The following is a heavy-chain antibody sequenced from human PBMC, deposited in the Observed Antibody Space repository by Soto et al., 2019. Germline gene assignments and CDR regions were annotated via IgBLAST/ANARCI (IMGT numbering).Heavy chain of an antibody. CDR1: GSRFSNYV. J-gene: IGHJ4*02. CDR3: AREGRGKKAGYNGLVSLGY. CDR2: IIPIFNST. D-gene: IGHD2-2*02. V-gene: IGHV1-69*06. Sequence: QVQLVQSGAEVKTPGSSLKVSCTVSGSRFSNYVISWVRQAPGHGLEWLGLIIPIFNSTQYAQRFQGRVTITADKSTNTASLELSSLRSDDPAVYYCAREGRGKKAGYNGLVSLGYWGQGTLVTVSS.